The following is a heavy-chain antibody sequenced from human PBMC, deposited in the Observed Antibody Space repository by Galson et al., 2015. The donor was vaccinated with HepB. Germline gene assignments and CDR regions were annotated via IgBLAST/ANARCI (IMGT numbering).Heavy chain of an antibody. CDR1: GFSLSTSGVG. D-gene: IGHD3-16*02. CDR3: AHATPYDSIMITFGGVIPAPFDY. J-gene: IGHJ4*02. Sequence: PALGKPTQTLTLTCTFSGFSLSTSGVGVGWIRQPPGKALEWLALIYWNDDKRYSPSLKSRLNITKDTSKNQVVLTMTNMDPVDTATYYCAHATPYDSIMITFGGVIPAPFDYWGQRTLATVSS. V-gene: IGHV2-5*01. CDR2: IYWNDDK.